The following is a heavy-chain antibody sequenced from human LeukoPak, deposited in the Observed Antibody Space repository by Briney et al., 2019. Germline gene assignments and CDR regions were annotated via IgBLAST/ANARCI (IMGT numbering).Heavy chain of an antibody. CDR3: ARDRGRGCGYGSFDY. D-gene: IGHD5-18*01. J-gene: IGHJ4*02. V-gene: IGHV3-30*04. CDR1: GFTFSSYA. CDR2: ISYDGSNK. Sequence: PGGSLRLSCAASGFTFSSYAMHWVRQAPGKGLEWVAVISYDGSNKYYADSEKDRFTISRDNSKNTLYLQMNSLRAEDTAVYYCARDRGRGCGYGSFDYWGQGTLVTVSS.